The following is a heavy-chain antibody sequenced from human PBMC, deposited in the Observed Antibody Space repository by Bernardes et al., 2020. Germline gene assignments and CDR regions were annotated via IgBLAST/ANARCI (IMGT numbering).Heavy chain of an antibody. CDR1: GFTFSSYW. Sequence: VGSLRLSCAASGFTFSSYWMHWVRQSPGQGLVWVSRIKSDGSSTSYADSVKGRFTISRDNAKNTLYLQMNSLRAEDTAVYYCARAGFGEFFWFDPWGQGTLVTVSS. CDR3: ARAGFGEFFWFDP. D-gene: IGHD3-10*01. V-gene: IGHV3-74*01. J-gene: IGHJ5*02. CDR2: IKSDGSST.